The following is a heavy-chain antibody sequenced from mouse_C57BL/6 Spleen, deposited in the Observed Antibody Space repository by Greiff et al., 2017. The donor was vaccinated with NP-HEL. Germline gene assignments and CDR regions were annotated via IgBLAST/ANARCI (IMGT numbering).Heavy chain of an antibody. V-gene: IGHV1-64*01. Sequence: VQLQQSGAELVKPGASVKLSCKASGYTFTSYWMHWVKQRPGQGLEWIGMIHPNSGSTNYNEKFKSKATLTVDKSSSTAYMQLSSLTSEDSAVYYCARDYGHAWFAYWGQGTLVTVSA. CDR1: GYTFTSYW. CDR3: ARDYGHAWFAY. J-gene: IGHJ3*01. D-gene: IGHD2-2*01. CDR2: IHPNSGST.